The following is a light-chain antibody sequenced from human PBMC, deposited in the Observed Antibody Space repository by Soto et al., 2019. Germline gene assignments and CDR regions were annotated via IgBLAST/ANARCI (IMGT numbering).Light chain of an antibody. J-gene: IGKJ1*01. V-gene: IGKV1-5*03. CDR2: KAS. Sequence: GDRVTITCRASESISTWLAWYQQKPGKASKLLIYKASTLKSGVPSRFSGSGSGTEFTLTISSLQPDDFATYYCQHYNSYSEAFGQGTKVDIK. CDR1: ESISTW. CDR3: QHYNSYSEA.